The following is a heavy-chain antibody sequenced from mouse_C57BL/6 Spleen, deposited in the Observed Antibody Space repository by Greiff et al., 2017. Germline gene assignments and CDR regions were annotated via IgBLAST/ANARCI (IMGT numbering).Heavy chain of an antibody. CDR3: AREENYYGFSYFDY. Sequence: EVQLVESEGGLVQPGSSMKLSCTASGFTFSDYYMAWVRQVPEKGLEWVANINYDGSSTYYLDSLKSRFIISRDNAKNILYLQMSSLKSEDTATYYCAREENYYGFSYFDYWGQGTTLTVSS. CDR1: GFTFSDYY. V-gene: IGHV5-16*01. J-gene: IGHJ2*01. D-gene: IGHD1-1*01. CDR2: INYDGSST.